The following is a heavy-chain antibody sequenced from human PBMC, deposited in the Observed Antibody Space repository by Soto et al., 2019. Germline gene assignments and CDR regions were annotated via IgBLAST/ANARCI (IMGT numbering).Heavy chain of an antibody. V-gene: IGHV3-33*01. Sequence: GGSLRLSCAASGFTFSSYGMHWVRQAPGKGLEWVAVIWYDGSNKYYADSVKGRFTISRDNSKNTLYLQMNSLRAEDTAVYYCASTSGYDPTTINYFDYWGQGTLVTVSS. D-gene: IGHD5-12*01. CDR1: GFTFSSYG. CDR3: ASTSGYDPTTINYFDY. J-gene: IGHJ4*02. CDR2: IWYDGSNK.